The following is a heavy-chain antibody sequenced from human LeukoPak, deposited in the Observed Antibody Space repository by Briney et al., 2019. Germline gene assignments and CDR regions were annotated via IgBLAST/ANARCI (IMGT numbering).Heavy chain of an antibody. V-gene: IGHV3-21*01. Sequence: AGGSLRLSCAASGFTFSSYAMSWVRQAPGKGLEWVSSISSSSSYIYYADSVKGRFTISRDNAKNSLYLQMNSLRAEDTAVYYCARGLSLDYWGQGTLVTVSS. CDR3: ARGLSLDY. CDR1: GFTFSSYA. CDR2: ISSSSSYI. J-gene: IGHJ4*02.